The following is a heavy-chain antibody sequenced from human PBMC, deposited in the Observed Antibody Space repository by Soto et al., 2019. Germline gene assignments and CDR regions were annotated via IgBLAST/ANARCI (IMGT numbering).Heavy chain of an antibody. J-gene: IGHJ3*02. CDR3: ARYCSGGSCPSDARVNDAFDI. D-gene: IGHD2-15*01. CDR1: GGSISSSSYY. CDR2: IYYSGST. Sequence: SETLSLTCTVSGGSISSSSYYWGWIRQPPGKGLEWIGSIYYSGSTYYNPSLKSRVTISVDTSKNQFSLKLSSVTAADTAVYYCARYCSGGSCPSDARVNDAFDIWGQGTMVTVSS. V-gene: IGHV4-39*01.